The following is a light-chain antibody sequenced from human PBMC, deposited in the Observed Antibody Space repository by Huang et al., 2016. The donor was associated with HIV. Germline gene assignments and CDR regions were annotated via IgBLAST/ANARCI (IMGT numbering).Light chain of an antibody. Sequence: AIQMTQSPSSLSASVGDRVTITCRASQGIRNDLGWYQQQPGKAHKLLIYAASSLQGGVPSRFSGSGSGTDFTLTISSLQPEDFATYYCLQDYNYPRTFGQGTKVEIK. CDR1: QGIRND. V-gene: IGKV1-6*01. CDR3: LQDYNYPRT. CDR2: AAS. J-gene: IGKJ1*01.